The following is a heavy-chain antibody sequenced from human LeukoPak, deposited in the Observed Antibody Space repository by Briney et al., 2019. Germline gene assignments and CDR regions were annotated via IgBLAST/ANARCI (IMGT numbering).Heavy chain of an antibody. V-gene: IGHV3-30*02. J-gene: IGHJ6*02. CDR1: GFTFSSYG. D-gene: IGHD5-18*01. Sequence: GGSLRLSCAASGFTFSSYGMHWVRQAPGKGLEWVAFIRYDGSNKYYADSVKGRFTISRDNSKNTLYLQMNSLRAEDTAVYYCAKAGYSYGSYYYYGMDVWGQGTTVTVSS. CDR2: IRYDGSNK. CDR3: AKAGYSYGSYYYYGMDV.